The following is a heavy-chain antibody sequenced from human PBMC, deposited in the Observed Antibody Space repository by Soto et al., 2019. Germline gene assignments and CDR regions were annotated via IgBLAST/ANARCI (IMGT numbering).Heavy chain of an antibody. CDR2: IYYSGST. J-gene: IGHJ3*02. Sequence: PSETLSLTCTVSGGSISSYYWSWIRQPPGKGLEWIGYIYYSGSTNYNPSLKSRVTISVDTSKNQFSLKLSSVTAADTAVYYCARRSSYVGAFDIWGQGTMVTVSS. CDR3: ARRSSYVGAFDI. CDR1: GGSISSYY. V-gene: IGHV4-59*01. D-gene: IGHD2-8*01.